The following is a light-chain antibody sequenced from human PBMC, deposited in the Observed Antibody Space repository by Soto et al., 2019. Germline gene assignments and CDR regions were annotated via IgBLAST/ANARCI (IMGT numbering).Light chain of an antibody. CDR1: SSDIGGYKY. CDR3: SSYAGRTSVL. Sequence: QSVLTQPASVSGSPGQSITISCTGTSSDIGGYKYVSWYQQYPGKVPKLMIYEVTKRPSGVSNRFSGSKSDNTAFLTISGLQAEDEADYYCSSYAGRTSVLFGGGTKLTVL. V-gene: IGLV2-14*01. CDR2: EVT. J-gene: IGLJ2*01.